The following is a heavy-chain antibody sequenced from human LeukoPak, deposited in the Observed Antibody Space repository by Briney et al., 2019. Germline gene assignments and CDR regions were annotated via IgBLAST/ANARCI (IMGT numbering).Heavy chain of an antibody. CDR3: ARGADIVVVAFDY. Sequence: GASLKISCKGSGCLFTSYWIGWVRQLPAKGLECMGIIYPGDSDTRYSQSFQDQVTISADKSISTAYLQWSSLKASDTAMYYCARGADIVVVAFDYWGQGTLVTVSS. V-gene: IGHV5-51*01. J-gene: IGHJ4*02. D-gene: IGHD2-15*01. CDR1: GCLFTSYW. CDR2: IYPGDSDT.